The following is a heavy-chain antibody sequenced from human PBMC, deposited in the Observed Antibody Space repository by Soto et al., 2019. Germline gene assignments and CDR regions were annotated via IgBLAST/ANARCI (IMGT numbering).Heavy chain of an antibody. D-gene: IGHD3-3*02. Sequence: SETLSLTCAFSVYSISSSNWWGWIRQPPGKGLEWIGYIYYSGSTYYNPSLKSRVTMSVDTSKNQFSLKLSSVTAVDTAVYYCARTSLDHFSGFEYWGQGTLVNVS. CDR2: IYYSGST. J-gene: IGHJ4*02. V-gene: IGHV4-28*01. CDR3: ARTSLDHFSGFEY. CDR1: VYSISSSNW.